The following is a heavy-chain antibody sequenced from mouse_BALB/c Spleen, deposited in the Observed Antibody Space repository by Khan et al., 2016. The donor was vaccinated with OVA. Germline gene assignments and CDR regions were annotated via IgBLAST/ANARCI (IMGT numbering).Heavy chain of an antibody. D-gene: IGHD1-2*01. CDR3: AKWGTANYYARDY. CDR1: GFSLTSYG. J-gene: IGHJ4*01. CDR2: IWGDGST. Sequence: VQLQESGPGLVAPSQSLSITCTVSGFSLTSYGVNWVRQPPGKGLEWLGVIWGDGSTNYHSTLMSRLSISQDNSQSQVFIKLSSLQTDDTATYYCAKWGTANYYARDYWGQGTSVTVSS. V-gene: IGHV2-3*01.